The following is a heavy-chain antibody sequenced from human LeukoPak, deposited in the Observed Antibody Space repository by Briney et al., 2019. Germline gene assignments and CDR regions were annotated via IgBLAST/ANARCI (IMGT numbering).Heavy chain of an antibody. CDR1: GYSISSGYY. J-gene: IGHJ6*03. V-gene: IGHV4-38-2*02. CDR2: IYHSGST. D-gene: IGHD3-3*01. CDR3: ARELYYDFWSGYYSYYYYYYMDV. Sequence: SETLSLTCTVSGYSISSGYYWGWIRPPPGKGLEWIGSIYHSGSTYYNPSLKSRVTISVDTSKNQFSLKLSSVTAADTAVYYCARELYYDFWSGYYSYYYYYYMDVWGKGTTVTVSS.